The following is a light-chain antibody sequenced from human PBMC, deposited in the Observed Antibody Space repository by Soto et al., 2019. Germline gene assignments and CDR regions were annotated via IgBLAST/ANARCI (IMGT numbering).Light chain of an antibody. J-gene: IGKJ1*01. Sequence: DIVLTQSPGTLSLSPGERATLSCRASQSVSSSYLAWYQQKPGQAPRLLIYGASSSATGFPDRFSGSGSGSDLTLTISRLEPEDFAVYYCQQYGSSPLGQGTKVEIK. CDR3: QQYGSSP. V-gene: IGKV3-20*01. CDR1: QSVSSSY. CDR2: GAS.